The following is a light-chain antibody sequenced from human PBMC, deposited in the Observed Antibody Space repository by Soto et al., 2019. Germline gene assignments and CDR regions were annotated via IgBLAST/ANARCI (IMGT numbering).Light chain of an antibody. J-gene: IGKJ1*01. CDR2: DAF. Sequence: DIQMTQSPPTLSASVGDKVTISCRATQNIDNWLAWYQQKPGKAPNLLIYDAFVLENGVPSRFSGSGSGTEFTLTISSLQNEDFATYYCQQYSRLWTFGQGTKVEIK. V-gene: IGKV1-5*01. CDR3: QQYSRLWT. CDR1: QNIDNW.